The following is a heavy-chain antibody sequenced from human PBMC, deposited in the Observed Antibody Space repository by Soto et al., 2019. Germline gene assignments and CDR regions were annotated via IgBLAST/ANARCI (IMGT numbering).Heavy chain of an antibody. CDR3: AKGRTFFDF. CDR2: ISDSAGGT. Sequence: GGFLRASFAASGFAFSAYAMTWVRQAQGKGLHRVPDISDSAGGTHYADSVQGRSTISRDNAKNTLYLQMDRLRVEDAAVYYCAKGRTFFDFWGQGT. J-gene: IGHJ4*02. CDR1: GFAFSAYA. V-gene: IGHV3-23*01.